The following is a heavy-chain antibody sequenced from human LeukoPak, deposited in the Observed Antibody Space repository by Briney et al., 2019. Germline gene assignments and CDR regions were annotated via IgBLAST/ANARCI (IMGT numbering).Heavy chain of an antibody. CDR2: IKSDGTT. V-gene: IGHV3-53*01. CDR3: ARLRRGY. CDR1: GLTVSSNH. Sequence: GGSLRLSCAASGLTVSSNHMSWVRQAPRKGLEWVSLIKSDGTTEYADSVKGRFTISRDNSKNTLFLQMNSLRVEDTAVYYCARLRRGYWGRGTPVTVSS. J-gene: IGHJ4*02.